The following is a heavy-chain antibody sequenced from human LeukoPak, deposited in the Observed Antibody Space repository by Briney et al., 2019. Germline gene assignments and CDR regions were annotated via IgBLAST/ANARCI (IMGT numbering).Heavy chain of an antibody. D-gene: IGHD2-2*01. CDR1: GGSFSGYY. CDR2: VNHSGST. J-gene: IGHJ5*02. Sequence: SETLSLTCAVYGGSFSGYYWSWIRQPPGKGLEWIGEVNHSGSTNYSPSLKSRVTISVDTSKNQFSLKLSSVTAADTAVYYCARLIGYCSSTSCTPRVRFDPWGQGTLVTVSS. CDR3: ARLIGYCSSTSCTPRVRFDP. V-gene: IGHV4-34*01.